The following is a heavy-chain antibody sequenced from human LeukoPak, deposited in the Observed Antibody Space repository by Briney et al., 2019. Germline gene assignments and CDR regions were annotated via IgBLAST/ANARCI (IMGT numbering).Heavy chain of an antibody. Sequence: GASVKVSCKASGYTFTSYAMDWVRQAPGQGLEWMGWINTNTGNPTYAQGFTGRFVFSLDTSVSTAYLQISSLKAEDTAVHYCARAVCSSTSCYASGAYWGQGTLVTVSS. CDR1: GYTFTSYA. D-gene: IGHD2-2*01. V-gene: IGHV7-4-1*02. CDR3: ARAVCSSTSCYASGAY. CDR2: INTNTGNP. J-gene: IGHJ4*02.